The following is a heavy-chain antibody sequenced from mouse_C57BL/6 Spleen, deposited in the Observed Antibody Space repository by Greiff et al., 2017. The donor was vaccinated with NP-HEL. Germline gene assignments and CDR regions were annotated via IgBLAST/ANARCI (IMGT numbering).Heavy chain of an antibody. Sequence: QVQLQQSGPELVKPGASVKISCKASGYAFSSSWMNWVKQRPGKGLEWIGRIYPGDGDTNYNGKFKGKATLTADKSSSTAYMQLSSLTSEDSAVYFCARSETAQGPSWFAYWGQGTLVTVSA. V-gene: IGHV1-82*01. CDR3: ARSETAQGPSWFAY. CDR1: GYAFSSSW. D-gene: IGHD3-2*02. J-gene: IGHJ3*01. CDR2: IYPGDGDT.